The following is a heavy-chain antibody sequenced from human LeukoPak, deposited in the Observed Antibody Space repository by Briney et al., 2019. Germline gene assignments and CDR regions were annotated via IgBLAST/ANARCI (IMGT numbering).Heavy chain of an antibody. Sequence: GGSLRLSCAVSGFIVSTYAMSWVRQAPGKGLEWVSGISGGSGSTYYADSVKGRFTISRDNSKNTLYLQMNSLRAEDTAVYYCAKDAMVGGVNAFDIWGQGTKATVSS. D-gene: IGHD3-10*01. CDR2: ISGGSGST. CDR3: AKDAMVGGVNAFDI. V-gene: IGHV3-23*01. CDR1: GFIVSTYA. J-gene: IGHJ3*02.